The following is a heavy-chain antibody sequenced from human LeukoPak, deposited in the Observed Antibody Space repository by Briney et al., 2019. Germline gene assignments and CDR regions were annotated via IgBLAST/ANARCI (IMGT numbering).Heavy chain of an antibody. D-gene: IGHD2-2*02. V-gene: IGHV3-21*01. CDR3: ARGDVVVPAAIYYNYYYMDV. J-gene: IGHJ6*03. Sequence: KTGGSLRLSCAASGFTFSSYSMNWVRQAPGKGLEWVSSISSSSSYIYYADSVKGRFTISRDNAKNSLYLQMNSLRTEDTAVYYCARGDVVVPAAIYYNYYYMDVWGKGTTVTVSS. CDR2: ISSSSSYI. CDR1: GFTFSSYS.